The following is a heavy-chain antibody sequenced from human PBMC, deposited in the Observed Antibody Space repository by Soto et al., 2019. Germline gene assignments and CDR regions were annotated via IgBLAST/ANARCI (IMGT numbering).Heavy chain of an antibody. J-gene: IGHJ4*02. CDR2: ISGSGGST. V-gene: IGHV3-23*01. CDR3: AKDPSSGWYGGGGY. D-gene: IGHD6-19*01. CDR1: GFTFSSYA. Sequence: EVQLLESGGGLVQPGGSLRLSCAASGFTFSSYAMSWVRQAPGKGLEWVSAISGSGGSTYYADSVKGRFTISRDNSKNTLYLQMNSLRAEETAVYYCAKDPSSGWYGGGGYWGQGTLVTVSS.